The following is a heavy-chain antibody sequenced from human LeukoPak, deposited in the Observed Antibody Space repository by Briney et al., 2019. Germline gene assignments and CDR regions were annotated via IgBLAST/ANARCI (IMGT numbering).Heavy chain of an antibody. CDR3: AREGLAYYDFWSGYYQPYYYMDV. CDR2: IYYSGST. D-gene: IGHD3-3*01. V-gene: IGHV4-39*07. Sequence: SETLSLTCTVSGGSISSSSYYWGWIRQPPGKGLEWIGSIYYSGSTYYNPSLKSRVTISVDTSKNQFSLKLSSVTAADTAVYYCAREGLAYYDFWSGYYQPYYYMDVWGKGTTVTVSS. CDR1: GGSISSSSYY. J-gene: IGHJ6*03.